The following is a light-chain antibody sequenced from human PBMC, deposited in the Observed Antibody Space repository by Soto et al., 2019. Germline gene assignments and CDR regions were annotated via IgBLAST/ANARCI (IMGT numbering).Light chain of an antibody. CDR3: QQCSSYPWT. Sequence: IQMTQSPSSLSASVGDTVTINCRANQSVSSWLAWYQQKPGQTPKLLIYDASTLETGVPSRFAGSEAETEFTLTISGLQPDDFATYYCQQCSSYPWTFGQGTRVEIK. J-gene: IGKJ1*01. CDR1: QSVSSW. CDR2: DAS. V-gene: IGKV1-5*01.